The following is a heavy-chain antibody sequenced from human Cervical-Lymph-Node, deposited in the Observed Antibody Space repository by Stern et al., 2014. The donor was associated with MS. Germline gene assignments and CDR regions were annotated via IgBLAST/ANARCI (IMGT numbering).Heavy chain of an antibody. J-gene: IGHJ1*01. CDR2: LWYDGSNR. Sequence: VQLVESGGGVVQPGRSLRLSCAASGFTFSSSGMHWVRQAPGKGLEGRALLWYDGSNRYYADSVKGRFTISRDNSKNTLYLQMNSLRAEDTAVYYCAREGGNTAEYFQHWGQGTLVTVSS. V-gene: IGHV3-33*01. D-gene: IGHD4-23*01. CDR3: AREGGNTAEYFQH. CDR1: GFTFSSSG.